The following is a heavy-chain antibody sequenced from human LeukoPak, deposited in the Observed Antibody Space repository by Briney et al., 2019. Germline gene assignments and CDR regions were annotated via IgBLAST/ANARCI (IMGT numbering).Heavy chain of an antibody. Sequence: GGSLRLSCAASGFTFSIYWMNWVRQAPGKGLEWVANIKQDGSEKYYADSVKGRFTISRDNARNSLYLQMSSLRAGDTAVYYCASYYSGGSWTGFDPWGQGSLVTVSS. CDR2: IKQDGSEK. CDR3: ASYYSGGSWTGFDP. D-gene: IGHD2-15*01. CDR1: GFTFSIYW. J-gene: IGHJ5*02. V-gene: IGHV3-7*03.